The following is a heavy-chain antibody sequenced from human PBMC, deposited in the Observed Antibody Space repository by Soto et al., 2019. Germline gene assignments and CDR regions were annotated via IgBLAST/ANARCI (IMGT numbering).Heavy chain of an antibody. V-gene: IGHV1-8*01. CDR1: GYTFSSYD. CDR3: ARERAYGMEV. CDR2: MNPNTGNT. J-gene: IGHJ6*02. Sequence: QVQLVQSGAEVKKPGASVKVSCKASGYTFSSYDINWVRQATGQGLEWMGWMNPNTGNTVYAQKFQGRVTMTRNTSIIPAYMELSSLRSEGTSVYYCARERAYGMEVGSQGTTVNVSS.